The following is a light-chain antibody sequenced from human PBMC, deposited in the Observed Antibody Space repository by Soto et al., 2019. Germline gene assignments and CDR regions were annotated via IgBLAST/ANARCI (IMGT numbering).Light chain of an antibody. CDR1: QSISSW. CDR3: QQYHSWPIT. CDR2: DAS. Sequence: DIQMPQYPSTLSASLGDRFTITCRASQSISSWLAWYQQKPGKAPKVLIYDASSLESGVPSRFSGSGSGTEFTLTISNLQSEDFAIYYCQQYHSWPITFCQGTRLEIK. V-gene: IGKV1-5*01. J-gene: IGKJ5*01.